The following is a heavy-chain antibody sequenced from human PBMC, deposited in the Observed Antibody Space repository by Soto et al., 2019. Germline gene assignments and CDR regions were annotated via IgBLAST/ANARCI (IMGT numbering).Heavy chain of an antibody. Sequence: PSETLSVTCTVSGGSISSGGYYWSWIRHHPGKGLEWIGYIYYSGSTYYNPSLKSRVTISVDTSKNQFSLKLSSVTAADTAVYYCARLSRADCSGGSCYYYGMDVWGQGTTVTVSS. CDR1: GGSISSGGYY. J-gene: IGHJ6*02. V-gene: IGHV4-31*03. D-gene: IGHD2-15*01. CDR3: ARLSRADCSGGSCYYYGMDV. CDR2: IYYSGST.